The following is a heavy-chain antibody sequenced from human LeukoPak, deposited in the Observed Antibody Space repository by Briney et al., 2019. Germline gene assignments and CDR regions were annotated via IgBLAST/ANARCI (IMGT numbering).Heavy chain of an antibody. D-gene: IGHD2-2*01. J-gene: IGHJ6*02. V-gene: IGHV4-31*03. CDR2: IYYSGST. Sequence: TLSLTCTVSGGSISSGGYYWSWIRQHPGKGLEWIGYIYYSGSTYYNPSLKSRVTISVDTSKNQFSLKLSSVTAADTAVYYCARDVVPCSSTSCHPGFYYGMDVWGQGTTVTVSS. CDR1: GGSISSGGYY. CDR3: ARDVVPCSSTSCHPGFYYGMDV.